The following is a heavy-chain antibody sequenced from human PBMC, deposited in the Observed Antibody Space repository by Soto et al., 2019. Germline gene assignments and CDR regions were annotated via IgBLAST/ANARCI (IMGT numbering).Heavy chain of an antibody. J-gene: IGHJ4*02. Sequence: XGSLKISCAASGCSFCTHAISWVRQAQGKGLEWLSSISSGGTTTFCAASVEGRFTISRDKSKNTLYLQMNSLRADDTAVYYFAREGGWIGGWFGRKFGYSGQGTQVTVSS. D-gene: IGHD6-19*01. CDR3: AREGGWIGGWFGRKFGY. CDR1: GCSFCTHA. CDR2: ISSGGTTT. V-gene: IGHV3-23*01.